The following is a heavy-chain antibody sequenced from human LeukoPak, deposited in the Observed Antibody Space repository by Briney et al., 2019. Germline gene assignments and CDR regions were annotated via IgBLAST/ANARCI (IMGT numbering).Heavy chain of an antibody. CDR1: GFTFSSYW. J-gene: IGHJ5*02. Sequence: GGSLRLSSAASGFTFSSYWMTWVRQAPGKGLEWVANINKDGSEKNYVDSVKGRFTTSRDNAKNSLYLHMNSLRAEDTAVYYCARHLEYYDILTGYYGGLFWFDPWGQGTLVTVSS. V-gene: IGHV3-7*01. D-gene: IGHD3-9*01. CDR2: INKDGSEK. CDR3: ARHLEYYDILTGYYGGLFWFDP.